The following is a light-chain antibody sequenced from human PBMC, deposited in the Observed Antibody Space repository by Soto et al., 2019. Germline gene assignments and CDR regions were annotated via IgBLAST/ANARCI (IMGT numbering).Light chain of an antibody. Sequence: EIVMTQSPATLSVSPGERVTLSCRASQSVSSNLAWYQQKPGQAPRLLIYGASTRATGIPARFSGGGSGTEFTLTISSLQSEDFAVYYCQQYNNWPPLTFGGGTKVEIK. CDR3: QQYNNWPPLT. J-gene: IGKJ4*01. CDR2: GAS. CDR1: QSVSSN. V-gene: IGKV3-15*01.